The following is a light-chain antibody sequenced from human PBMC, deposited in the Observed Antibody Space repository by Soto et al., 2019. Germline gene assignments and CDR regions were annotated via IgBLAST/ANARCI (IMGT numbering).Light chain of an antibody. CDR3: HHYYRWPWT. CDR1: QCVSSY. V-gene: IGKV3-15*01. J-gene: IGKJ1*01. CDR2: DAS. Sequence: VLSQTPASRCLSPGGRATHSCMASQCVSSYLAWYQQKPGQAPRLLIYDASNRATGVPARFSGSGSGTQFTLTICGLQSADAAVYHCHHYYRWPWTFGQGTKVDI.